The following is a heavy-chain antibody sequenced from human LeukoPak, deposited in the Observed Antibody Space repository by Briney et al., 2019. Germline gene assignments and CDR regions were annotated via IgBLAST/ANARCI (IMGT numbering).Heavy chain of an antibody. V-gene: IGHV4-34*01. D-gene: IGHD5-12*01. CDR1: GGSFSSYY. CDR2: INHSGST. CDR3: ARNFLRRNWDWFDP. Sequence: SETLPLTCAVYGGSFSSYYWSWIRQPPGKGLEWIGEINHSGSTNYNSSLKSRVTISVDTSKNQFSLKLTSVTAADTAVYYCARNFLRRNWDWFDPWGQGTLVIVSS. J-gene: IGHJ5*02.